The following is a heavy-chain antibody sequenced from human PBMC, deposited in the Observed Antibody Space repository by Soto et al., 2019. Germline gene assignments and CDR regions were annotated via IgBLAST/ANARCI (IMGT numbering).Heavy chain of an antibody. CDR2: IIPVFGTP. V-gene: IGHV1-69*12. D-gene: IGHD3-22*01. CDR1: GGSFSNYG. Sequence: QVQVVQSGAEVKKPGSSVKVSCKASGGSFSNYGISWVRQAPGQGLEWMGGIIPVFGTPHYAQKFQDRVTITADESTSTGYMEVSSLTSEDTAVYYRARGDATKIIVTTYYGLDVWGQGTTVTVSS. J-gene: IGHJ6*02. CDR3: ARGDATKIIVTTYYGLDV.